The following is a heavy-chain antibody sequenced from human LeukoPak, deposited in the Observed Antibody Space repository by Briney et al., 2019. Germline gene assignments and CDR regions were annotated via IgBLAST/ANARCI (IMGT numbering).Heavy chain of an antibody. D-gene: IGHD5-12*01. V-gene: IGHV3-30*03. J-gene: IGHJ6*02. CDR1: GFSFNTYG. CDR3: ARDSPRGYSPLYYYYYGMDV. Sequence: GGSLRLSCAASGFSFNTYGMHWVRQGPGKGLEWVAVISYDGSNKWYADSVKGRFTISRDNAKNTLYLQMNSQRAEDTAVYYCARDSPRGYSPLYYYYYGMDVWGQGTTVTVSS. CDR2: ISYDGSNK.